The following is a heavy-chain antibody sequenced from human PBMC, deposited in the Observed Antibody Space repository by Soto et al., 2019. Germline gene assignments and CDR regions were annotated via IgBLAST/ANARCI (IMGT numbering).Heavy chain of an antibody. Sequence: QVTLKESGPVPVKPTETLTLTCTVSGYSLSHPRMGVSWIRQPPGKALEWLAHISAHDEKSYSTSLMTRLTSSQATSKSPVVLTMTNMDPGDTATYYCARVLYYGMEVWGQGTTVTVSS. CDR2: ISAHDEK. CDR1: GYSLSHPRMG. V-gene: IGHV2-26*01. J-gene: IGHJ6*02. CDR3: ARVLYYGMEV.